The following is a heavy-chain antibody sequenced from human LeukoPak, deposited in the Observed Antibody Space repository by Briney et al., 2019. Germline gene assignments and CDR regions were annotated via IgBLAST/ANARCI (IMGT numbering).Heavy chain of an antibody. CDR2: INPNSGGT. V-gene: IGHV1-2*02. CDR3: ARETSEAFET. J-gene: IGHJ5*02. Sequence: ASVKVSCKASGYTFTGYYMHWVRQAPGQGLEWMGWINPNSGGTNYAQKFQGRVTMTRDTSIVTAYLELGSLTSDDTAVYYCARETSEAFETWGQGTLVTVSS. D-gene: IGHD2-2*01. CDR1: GYTFTGYY.